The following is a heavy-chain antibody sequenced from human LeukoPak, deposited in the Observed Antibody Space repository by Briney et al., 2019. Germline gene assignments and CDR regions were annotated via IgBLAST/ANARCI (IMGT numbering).Heavy chain of an antibody. CDR2: IYSGGST. CDR1: EFTVSTNY. J-gene: IGHJ4*02. CDR3: TGGGGDGYNYVLRY. V-gene: IGHV3-66*01. D-gene: IGHD5-24*01. Sequence: GGSLRLSCAASEFTVSTNYMSWVRQAPGKGLEWVSFIYSGGSTYYADSVKGRFTISRDNSKNTLYLQMNSLRAEDTAVYFCTGGGGDGYNYVLRYWGQGTLVTAFS.